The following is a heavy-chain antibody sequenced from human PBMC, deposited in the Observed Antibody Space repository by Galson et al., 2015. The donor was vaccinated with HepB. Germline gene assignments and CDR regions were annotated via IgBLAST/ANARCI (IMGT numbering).Heavy chain of an antibody. V-gene: IGHV1-69*13. D-gene: IGHD6-13*01. CDR2: IIPIFGTA. CDR1: GGTFSSYA. Sequence: SVKVSCKASGGTFSSYAISWVRQAPGQGLEWMGGIIPIFGTANYAQKFQGRVTITADESTSTAYMELSSLRSEDTAVYYCATQIAAAGVSFDYWGQGTLVTVSS. J-gene: IGHJ4*02. CDR3: ATQIAAAGVSFDY.